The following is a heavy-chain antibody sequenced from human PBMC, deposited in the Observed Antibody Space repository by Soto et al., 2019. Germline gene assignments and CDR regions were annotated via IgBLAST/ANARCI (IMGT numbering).Heavy chain of an antibody. CDR2: ISYNGKNK. D-gene: IGHD2-15*01. CDR3: ATDGVQYVVSGLYYFHY. V-gene: IGHV3-30*15. CDR1: GFSLNSYA. Sequence: GGSLRLSCAASGFSLNSYAMHWVRQVPGKGLEWVAFISYNGKNKYYGDSVKGRFTISRDDSTNTLFLQMSSLRGEDTAVYYCATDGVQYVVSGLYYFHYWGQGTLVTVSS. J-gene: IGHJ4*02.